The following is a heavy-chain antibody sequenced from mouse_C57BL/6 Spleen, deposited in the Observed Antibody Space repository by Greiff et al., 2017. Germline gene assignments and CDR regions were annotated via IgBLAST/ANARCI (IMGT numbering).Heavy chain of an antibody. CDR3: ARGRTGFDY. CDR1: GFTFSSYA. J-gene: IGHJ2*01. Sequence: EVMLVESGGGLVKPGGSLKLSCAASGFTFSSYAMSWVRQTLEKRLEWVATISDGGSYTYYPDNVKGRFTISRDNAKNNLYLQMSHLKSEDTALYYCARGRTGFDYWGQGTTLTVSS. V-gene: IGHV5-4*03. D-gene: IGHD4-1*01. CDR2: ISDGGSYT.